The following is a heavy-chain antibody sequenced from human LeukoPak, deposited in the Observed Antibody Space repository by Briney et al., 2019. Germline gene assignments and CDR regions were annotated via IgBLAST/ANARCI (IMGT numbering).Heavy chain of an antibody. CDR1: GFTFDDYT. V-gene: IGHV3-43*01. CDR2: ISLDGGRT. J-gene: IGHJ4*02. D-gene: IGHD3-10*01. Sequence: GGSLRLSCAASGFTFDDYTMHWVRQAPGKGLEWVSLISLDGGRTSYADSVRGRFTISRDNIRNSLYLQMNSLRNEDTALYYCARAADGSGSPPDYWGQGTLVTVSS. CDR3: ARAADGSGSPPDY.